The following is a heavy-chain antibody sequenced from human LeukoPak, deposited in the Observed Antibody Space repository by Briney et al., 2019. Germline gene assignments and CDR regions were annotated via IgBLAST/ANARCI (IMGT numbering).Heavy chain of an antibody. CDR2: ISWNSGSI. CDR3: AKDNGAAGTGPFGY. V-gene: IGHV3-9*01. D-gene: IGHD6-13*01. CDR1: GFTFDDYA. Sequence: PGGSLRLSCAASGFTFDDYAMHWVRQAPGKGLEWVSGISWNSGSIGYADSVKSRFTISRDNAKNSLYLQMNSLRAEDTALYYCAKDNGAAGTGPFGYWGQGTLVTVSS. J-gene: IGHJ4*02.